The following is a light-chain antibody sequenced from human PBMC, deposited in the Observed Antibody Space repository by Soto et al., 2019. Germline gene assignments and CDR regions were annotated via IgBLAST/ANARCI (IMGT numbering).Light chain of an antibody. Sequence: QSVLTQPASVSGSPGQSITISCTGTSSDVGGYNYVSWYQQHPGKAPKLMIYDVSNRPSGVSNRFSGSKSGNTASLTIFGLQAEDEADYYCSSYTSSSTLYVSGTGTKVTVL. V-gene: IGLV2-14*01. CDR3: SSYTSSSTLYV. CDR1: SSDVGGYNY. J-gene: IGLJ1*01. CDR2: DVS.